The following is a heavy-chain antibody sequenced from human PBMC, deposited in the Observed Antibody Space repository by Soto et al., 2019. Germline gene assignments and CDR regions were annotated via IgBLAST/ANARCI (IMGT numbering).Heavy chain of an antibody. V-gene: IGHV3-73*02. Sequence: EVQLVESGGGLVQPGGSLKLSCAASGFSFSGSAIHWVRQTSGKGLEWVGRVAGKNEDYVTTYAASGQGRFSRSRDDSKNTSSLVMNSPRTEDTAIYSWSKFSGSSAIPAALGQGTLVTVSA. CDR2: VAGKNEDYVT. J-gene: IGHJ5*02. CDR1: GFSFSGSA. D-gene: IGHD1-26*01. CDR3: SKFSGSSAIPAA.